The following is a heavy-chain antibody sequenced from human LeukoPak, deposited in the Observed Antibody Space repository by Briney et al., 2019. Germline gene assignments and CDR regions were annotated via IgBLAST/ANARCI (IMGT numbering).Heavy chain of an antibody. J-gene: IGHJ4*02. CDR1: GFTFSSYS. Sequence: GGSLRLSCAASGFTFSSYSMNWVRQAPGKGLEWVSYISSSSSTIYYADSVKGRFTISRDNAKNSLYLQMNSLRAEDTAVYYCAREQRQLVEGRGFDYRGQGTLVTVSS. CDR3: AREQRQLVEGRGFDY. V-gene: IGHV3-48*01. D-gene: IGHD6-13*01. CDR2: ISSSSSTI.